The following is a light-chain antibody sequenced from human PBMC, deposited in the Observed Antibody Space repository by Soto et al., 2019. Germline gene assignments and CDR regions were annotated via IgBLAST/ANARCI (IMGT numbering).Light chain of an antibody. CDR1: NSDVGSYNL. CDR3: CSYAGSATWV. Sequence: QSALTQPASVSGSPGQSITISCTGTNSDVGSYNLVSWYQQHPGKAPKLMMYEVTKRPSGVSNRFSGSKSGNTASLTISGLQAEDEADYYCCSYAGSATWVFGGGTKLTVL. V-gene: IGLV2-23*02. CDR2: EVT. J-gene: IGLJ3*02.